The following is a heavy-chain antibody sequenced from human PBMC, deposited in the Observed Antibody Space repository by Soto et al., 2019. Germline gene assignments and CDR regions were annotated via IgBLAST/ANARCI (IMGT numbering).Heavy chain of an antibody. V-gene: IGHV3-30*18. J-gene: IGHJ4*02. CDR1: GFTFSSYG. CDR3: AKFWSEGSSSSSDY. CDR2: ISYDGSNK. D-gene: IGHD6-6*01. Sequence: QVQLVESGGGVVQPGRSLRLSCAASGFTFSSYGMHWVRQAPGKGLEWVAVISYDGSNKYYADSVKGRFTISRDNSKNTLYLQMNSLRAEDTAVYYCAKFWSEGSSSSSDYWGQGTLVTVSS.